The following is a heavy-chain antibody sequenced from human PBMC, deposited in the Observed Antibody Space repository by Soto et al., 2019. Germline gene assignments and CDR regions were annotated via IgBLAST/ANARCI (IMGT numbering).Heavy chain of an antibody. J-gene: IGHJ4*02. V-gene: IGHV4-30-4*01. Sequence: SETLSLTCTVSGGSISSGDYYWSWIRQPPGKGLEWIGYIYYSGSTYYNPSLKSRVTISGDTSKNQFSLKLSSVTAADTAVYYCARGSSSYYDSSGYDYWGQGTLVTVSS. D-gene: IGHD3-22*01. CDR3: ARGSSSYYDSSGYDY. CDR2: IYYSGST. CDR1: GGSISSGDYY.